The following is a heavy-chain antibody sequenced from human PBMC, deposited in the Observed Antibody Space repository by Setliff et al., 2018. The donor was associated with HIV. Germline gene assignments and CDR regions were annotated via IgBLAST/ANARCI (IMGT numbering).Heavy chain of an antibody. CDR2: MYYSGST. Sequence: SETLSLTCTVSGGSISSYYWSWVRQPPGKGLEWMGYMYYSGSTNYNPSLKSRVTIPGDTSKNQFSLKLTSVTAADTAVYYCARHVSGSYHSPFQHWGQGALVTVSS. CDR1: GGSISSYY. J-gene: IGHJ1*01. V-gene: IGHV4-59*08. CDR3: ARHVSGSYHSPFQH. D-gene: IGHD1-26*01.